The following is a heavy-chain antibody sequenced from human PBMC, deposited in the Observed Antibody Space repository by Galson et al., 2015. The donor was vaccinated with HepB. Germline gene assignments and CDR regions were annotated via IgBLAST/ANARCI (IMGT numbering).Heavy chain of an antibody. Sequence: SVKVSCKASGYDFNKYGLSWARQAPGQGLEWMGWVSGYDGSANYAPKFQGRVTMTTEASTGTAFMEMRSLRSDDTAVYYCARVSRLELQPNNYYSYGMDVWGQGTAVVVS. CDR3: ARVSRLELQPNNYYSYGMDV. CDR2: VSGYDGSA. J-gene: IGHJ6*02. D-gene: IGHD1-7*01. CDR1: GYDFNKYG. V-gene: IGHV1-18*01.